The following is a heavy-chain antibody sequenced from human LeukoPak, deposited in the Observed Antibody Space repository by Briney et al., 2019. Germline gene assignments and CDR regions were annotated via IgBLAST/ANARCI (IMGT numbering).Heavy chain of an antibody. Sequence: GGSLRLSCTASGFTFSSYGMHWVRQAPGKGLEWVAFIWYDGSNKYYADSVKGRFTISRDNSKKTLHLQMNSLRAEDTAIYYCAKASSAGDSSSWNYWGQGILVTVSS. CDR1: GFTFSSYG. V-gene: IGHV3-30*02. CDR2: IWYDGSNK. CDR3: AKASSAGDSSSWNY. D-gene: IGHD6-13*01. J-gene: IGHJ4*02.